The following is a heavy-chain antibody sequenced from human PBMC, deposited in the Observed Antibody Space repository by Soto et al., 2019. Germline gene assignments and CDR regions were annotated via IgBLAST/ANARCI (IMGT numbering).Heavy chain of an antibody. CDR2: ISSSGRNI. D-gene: IGHD6-19*01. CDR1: GFTFSSYS. V-gene: IGHV3-21*01. Sequence: EVQLVESGGGLVRPGGSLRLSCAASGFTFSSYSMNWVHQAPGKGLEWVSCISSSGRNIYYADSVKGRFTISRDNAKNSLFLQMSSLRAEDTAVYYCARESSAGYSSAWYVPPDYWGQGTLVTVSS. CDR3: ARESSAGYSSAWYVPPDY. J-gene: IGHJ4*02.